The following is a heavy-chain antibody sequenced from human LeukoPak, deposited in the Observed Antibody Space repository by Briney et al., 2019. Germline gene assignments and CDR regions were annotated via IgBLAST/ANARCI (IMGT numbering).Heavy chain of an antibody. Sequence: GGSLRLSCAASGCTFSTYAMSWVRQAPGKGLEWVSAISSSGDVTYYAGSVKGRFTISRDNSKNTLYLQMDNLRAEDTAVYYCAKDRPNYYGSNGHYYRRDGDSWGQGTLVTVSS. CDR2: ISSSGDVT. CDR1: GCTFSTYA. J-gene: IGHJ5*01. CDR3: AKDRPNYYGSNGHYYRRDGDS. D-gene: IGHD3-22*01. V-gene: IGHV3-23*01.